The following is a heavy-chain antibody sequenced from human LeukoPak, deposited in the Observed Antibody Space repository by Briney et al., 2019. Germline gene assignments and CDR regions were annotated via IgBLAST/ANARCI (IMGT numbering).Heavy chain of an antibody. Sequence: GGSLRLSCAASGFTFSSYAMHWVRQAPGKGLEWVAVISYDGSNKYYADSVKGRFTISRDNSKNTLYLQMDSLRVEDTALYYCIVVLVPAAFWHFDVWGRGTLVAVSS. CDR2: ISYDGSNK. CDR1: GFTFSSYA. V-gene: IGHV3-30*04. J-gene: IGHJ2*01. CDR3: IVVLVPAAFWHFDV. D-gene: IGHD2-2*01.